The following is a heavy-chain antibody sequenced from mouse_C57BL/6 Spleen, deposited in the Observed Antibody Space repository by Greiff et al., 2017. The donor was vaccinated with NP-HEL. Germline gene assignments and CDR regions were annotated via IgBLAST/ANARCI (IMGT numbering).Heavy chain of an antibody. J-gene: IGHJ4*01. CDR1: GYTFTSYG. CDR2: IYPRSGNT. CDR3: ARLDTTPIYYYAMDY. Sequence: VQLQQSGAELARPGASVKLSCKASGYTFTSYGISWVKQRPGQGLEWIGEIYPRSGNTYYNEKFKGKATLTADKSSSTAYMELSSLTSEDSAVYFWARLDTTPIYYYAMDYWGQGTSVTVSS. D-gene: IGHD2-3*01. V-gene: IGHV1-81*01.